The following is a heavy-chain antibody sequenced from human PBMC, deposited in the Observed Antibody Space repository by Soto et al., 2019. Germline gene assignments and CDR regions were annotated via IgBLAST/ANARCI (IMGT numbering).Heavy chain of an antibody. V-gene: IGHV3-7*05. J-gene: IGHJ6*02. D-gene: IGHD3-22*01. CDR2: IKQDGSEK. CDR3: ARDNYDSSGYWGFYYYYGMDV. Sequence: GGSLRLSCAASGFTFSSYWMSWVRQAPGKGLEWVANIKQDGSEKYYVDSVKGRFTISRDNAKNSLYLQMNSLRAEDTAVYYCARDNYDSSGYWGFYYYYGMDVWGQGTTVTVSS. CDR1: GFTFSSYW.